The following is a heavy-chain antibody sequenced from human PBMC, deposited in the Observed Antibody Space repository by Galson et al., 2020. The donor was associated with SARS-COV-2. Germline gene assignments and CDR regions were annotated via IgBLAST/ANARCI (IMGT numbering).Heavy chain of an antibody. CDR2: ISSDGNST. CDR3: VKGKTSDY. Sequence: QAGGSLRLCCAASGFTFSRYAMHWVRQAPGKGPEYVSAISSDGNSTYYADSVKGRFTISRDNSKNTLYLQMSSLRAEDTAVYHCVKGKTSDYWGQGTLVTVSS. J-gene: IGHJ4*02. V-gene: IGHV3-64D*08. CDR1: GFTFSRYA.